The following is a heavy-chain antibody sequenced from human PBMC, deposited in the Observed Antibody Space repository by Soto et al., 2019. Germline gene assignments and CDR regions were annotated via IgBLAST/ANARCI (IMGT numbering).Heavy chain of an antibody. CDR2: ISGSGGST. CDR3: AKDKGGSGWPYDAFDI. CDR1: GFTFSSYA. D-gene: IGHD6-19*01. Sequence: GGSLRLSCAASGFTFSSYAMSWVRQAPGKGLEWVSAISGSGGSTYYADSVKGRFTISRDNSKNTLYLQMNSLRAEDTAVYYCAKDKGGSGWPYDAFDIWGQGTMVTVSS. J-gene: IGHJ3*02. V-gene: IGHV3-23*01.